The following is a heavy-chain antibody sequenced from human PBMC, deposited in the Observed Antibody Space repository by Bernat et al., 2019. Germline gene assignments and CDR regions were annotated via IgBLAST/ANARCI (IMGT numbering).Heavy chain of an antibody. CDR1: GFTFSSYS. CDR3: ARGPYTYYDYVWGSYRYAYFDY. CDR2: ISSSSSYI. Sequence: EVQLLESGGGLVKPGGSLRLSCAASGFTFSSYSMNWVRQAPGKGLEWVSSISSSSSYIYYADSVKGRFTISRDNAKNSLYLQMNSLRAEDTAVYYCARGPYTYYDYVWGSYRYAYFDYWGQGTLVTVSS. D-gene: IGHD3-16*02. V-gene: IGHV3-21*01. J-gene: IGHJ4*02.